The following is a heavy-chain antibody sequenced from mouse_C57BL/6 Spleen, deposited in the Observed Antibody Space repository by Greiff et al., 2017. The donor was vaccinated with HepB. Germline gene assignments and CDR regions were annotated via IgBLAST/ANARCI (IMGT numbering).Heavy chain of an antibody. D-gene: IGHD2-4*01. Sequence: EVQGVESGGGLVKPGGSLKLSCAASGFTFSSYAMSWVRQTPEKRLEWVATISDGGSYTYYPDNVKGRFTISRDNAKNNLYLQMSHLKSEDTAMYYCARGEDYDYDLYYYAMDYWGQGTSVTVSS. CDR2: ISDGGSYT. V-gene: IGHV5-4*01. CDR3: ARGEDYDYDLYYYAMDY. J-gene: IGHJ4*01. CDR1: GFTFSSYA.